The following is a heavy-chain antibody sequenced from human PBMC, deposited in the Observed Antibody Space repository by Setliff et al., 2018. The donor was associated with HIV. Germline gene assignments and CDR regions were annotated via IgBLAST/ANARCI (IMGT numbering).Heavy chain of an antibody. Sequence: GGSLRLSCATSGFAFDNYCMTWVRQAPGKGLEWVSAIGGSTGSTYYADSVKGRFTISTDNSKNTLYLQMNSLRAEDTAVYYCAKPLTQWGVSPYHYAVDVWGQGTTVTVSS. CDR1: GFAFDNYC. D-gene: IGHD1-26*01. CDR2: IGGSTGST. J-gene: IGHJ6*02. V-gene: IGHV3-23*01. CDR3: AKPLTQWGVSPYHYAVDV.